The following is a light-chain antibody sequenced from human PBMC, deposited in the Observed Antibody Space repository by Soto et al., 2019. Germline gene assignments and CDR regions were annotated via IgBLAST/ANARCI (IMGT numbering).Light chain of an antibody. V-gene: IGKV1-5*03. J-gene: IGKJ1*01. CDR1: QTISSW. CDR3: QPYNSYSYA. Sequence: DIQMTQSPSTLSGAVGDRVTITCRASQTISSWLAWYQQKPGKAPKLLIYKASTLKSGVPSRFSGSGSGTEFTLPIRSLQHADFATYCCQPYNSYSYAFGQGTKVEL. CDR2: KAS.